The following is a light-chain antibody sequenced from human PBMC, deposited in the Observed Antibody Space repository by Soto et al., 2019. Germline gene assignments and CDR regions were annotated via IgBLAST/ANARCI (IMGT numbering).Light chain of an antibody. V-gene: IGKV1-5*01. J-gene: IGKJ2*01. CDR1: QNIRNW. CDR2: DAS. CDR3: QQYDGN. Sequence: DIQLTQSPSTLSASVGDRVTSTCRASQNIRNWLAWYQQKPGKAPKVLIYDASSLESGAPSRFSGSGSGTEFTLTISSLQTDDFATYYCQQYDGNFGQGTKLEIK.